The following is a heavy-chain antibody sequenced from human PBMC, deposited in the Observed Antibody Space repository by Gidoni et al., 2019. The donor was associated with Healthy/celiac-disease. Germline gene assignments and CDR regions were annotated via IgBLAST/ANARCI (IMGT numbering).Heavy chain of an antibody. CDR2: ISYDGSNK. CDR1: GFTFSSYA. J-gene: IGHJ4*02. Sequence: QVQLVESGGGVVQPGRSLRLSCAASGFTFSSYAMHWVRQAPGKGLEWVAVISYDGSNKYYADSVKGRFTISRDNSKNTLYLQMNSLRAEDTAVYYCARDQVGRYDSSGYYDYWGQGTLVTVSS. V-gene: IGHV3-30*01. CDR3: ARDQVGRYDSSGYYDY. D-gene: IGHD3-22*01.